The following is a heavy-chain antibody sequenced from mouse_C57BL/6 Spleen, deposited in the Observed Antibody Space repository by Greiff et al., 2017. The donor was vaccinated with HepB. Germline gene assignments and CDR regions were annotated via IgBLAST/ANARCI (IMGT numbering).Heavy chain of an antibody. CDR3: ARYDGYSFDY. Sequence: VKLVESGPELVKPGASVKLSCKASGYTFTSYDINWVKQRPGQGLEWIGWIYPRDGSTKYNEKFKGKATLTVDTSSSTAYMELHSLTSEDSAVYFCARYDGYSFDYWGQGTTLTVSS. V-gene: IGHV1-85*01. D-gene: IGHD2-3*01. CDR1: GYTFTSYD. CDR2: IYPRDGST. J-gene: IGHJ2*01.